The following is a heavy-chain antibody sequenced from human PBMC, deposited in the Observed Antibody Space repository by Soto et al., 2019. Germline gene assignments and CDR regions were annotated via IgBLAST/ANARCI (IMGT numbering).Heavy chain of an antibody. V-gene: IGHV3-23*01. CDR1: GFTFASYA. D-gene: IGHD3-10*01. CDR2: ITGSGHRT. Sequence: GGSLRLSCVASGFTFASYAMSWVRQAPGKGLEWVSSITGSGHRTHYADSVKGRFTISRDNSKNTLFLQMKSLRVEDTAIYYCANLRLYYYNSGSSEATDYWGQGTLVTVSS. J-gene: IGHJ4*02. CDR3: ANLRLYYYNSGSSEATDY.